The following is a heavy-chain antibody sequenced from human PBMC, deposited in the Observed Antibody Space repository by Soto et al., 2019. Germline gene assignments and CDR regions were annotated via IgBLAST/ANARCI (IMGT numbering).Heavy chain of an antibody. J-gene: IGHJ6*02. D-gene: IGHD3-3*01. V-gene: IGHV4-39*01. CDR2: IYYSGST. CDR1: GGSISSSSYY. Sequence: SETLSLTYTVSGGSISSSSYYWGWIRQPPGKGLEWIGSIYYSGSTYYNPSLKSRVTISVDTSKNQFSLKLSSVTAADTAVYYCASDFWSGYYYGMDVWGQGTTVTVSS. CDR3: ASDFWSGYYYGMDV.